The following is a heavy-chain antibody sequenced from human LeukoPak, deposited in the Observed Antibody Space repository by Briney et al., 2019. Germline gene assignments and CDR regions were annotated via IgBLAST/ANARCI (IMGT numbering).Heavy chain of an antibody. J-gene: IGHJ3*02. Sequence: ASVKVSCKASGYTFTSYDINWVRQATGQGLEWMGWMNPNSGNTGYAQKFQGRVTITRNTSISTAYMELRSLRSDDTAVYYCARDSRELLLWFGELDAFDIWGQGTMVTVSS. CDR1: GYTFTSYD. V-gene: IGHV1-8*03. D-gene: IGHD3-10*01. CDR2: MNPNSGNT. CDR3: ARDSRELLLWFGELDAFDI.